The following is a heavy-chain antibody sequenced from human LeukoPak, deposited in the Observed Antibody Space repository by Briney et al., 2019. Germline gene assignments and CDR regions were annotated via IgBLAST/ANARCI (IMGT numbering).Heavy chain of an antibody. CDR1: GGTFSSYA. Sequence: SVKVSCKASGGTFSSYAISWVRQAPGQGLEWMGGIIPIFGTANYAQKFQGRVTITTDESTTTAYMELRSLRSDDTAVYYCARDINGYYYDSHGYYPTDLWGQGTLVTVSS. CDR2: IIPIFGTA. D-gene: IGHD3-22*01. V-gene: IGHV1-69*05. CDR3: ARDINGYYYDSHGYYPTDL. J-gene: IGHJ5*02.